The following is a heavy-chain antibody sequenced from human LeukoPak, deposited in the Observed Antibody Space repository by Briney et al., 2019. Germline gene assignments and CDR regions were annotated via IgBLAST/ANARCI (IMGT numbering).Heavy chain of an antibody. J-gene: IGHJ4*02. V-gene: IGHV4-30-4*07. CDR3: IRVSFGDSGIDY. CDR2: FYYSGST. D-gene: IGHD1-26*01. Sequence: SETLSLTCAVSGGSISRGGYSWSWIRQPPGKGLEWIGYFYYSGSTYYNPSLKSRVTISLDTSKNQFSLKLSSVTAADTAVYYCIRVSFGDSGIDYWGQGTLVTVSS. CDR1: GGSISRGGYS.